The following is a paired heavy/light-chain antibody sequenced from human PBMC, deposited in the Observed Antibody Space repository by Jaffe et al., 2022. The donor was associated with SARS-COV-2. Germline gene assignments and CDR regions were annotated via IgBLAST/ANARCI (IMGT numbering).Light chain of an antibody. CDR2: AAS. V-gene: IGKV1-17*01. CDR1: QGIRND. Sequence: DIQMTQSPSSLSASVGDRVTITCRASQGIRNDLGWYQQKPGKAPKRLIYAASSLQSGVPSRFSGSGSGTEFTLTISSLQPEDFATYYCLQHNSYPRTFGQGTKLEIK. CDR3: LQHNSYPRT. J-gene: IGKJ2*01.
Heavy chain of an antibody. V-gene: IGHV3-66*02. CDR2: IYSGGST. CDR3: AREDCSGGSCYSGYYYYGMDV. D-gene: IGHD2-15*01. Sequence: EVQLVESGGGLVQPGGSLRLSCAASGFTVSSNYMSWVRQAPGKGLEWVSVIYSGGSTYYADSVKGRFTISRDNSKNTLYLQMNSLRAEDTAVYYCAREDCSGGSCYSGYYYYGMDVWGQGTTVTVSS. J-gene: IGHJ6*02. CDR1: GFTVSSNY.